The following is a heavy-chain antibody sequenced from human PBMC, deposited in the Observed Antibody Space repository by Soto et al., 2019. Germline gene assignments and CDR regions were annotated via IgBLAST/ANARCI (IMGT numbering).Heavy chain of an antibody. J-gene: IGHJ6*02. CDR1: GASVASGGYF. CDR3: ARVVDFVEEDV. CDR2: IYHSGSS. Sequence: SETLSLTCSVSGASVASGGYFWTWIRQLPGKGLEWIGNIYHSGSSNYNPSLKSRVTISVDKSKNQFSLQLSSVTAADTAVYYCARVVDFVEEDVWGQGTTVTVS. D-gene: IGHD2-15*01. V-gene: IGHV4-61*08.